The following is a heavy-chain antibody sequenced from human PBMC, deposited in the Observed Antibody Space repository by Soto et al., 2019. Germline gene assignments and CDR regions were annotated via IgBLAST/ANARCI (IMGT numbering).Heavy chain of an antibody. CDR3: ARGDRRFYCSGGSCYYYYYYMDV. V-gene: IGHV1-8*01. Sequence: QVQLVQSGAEVKKPGASVKVSCKASGYTFTSYDINWVRQATGQGLEWMGWMNPNRGNTCYAQKFQGTVIMTRNTYISTAYMELRSMRSEDTAVYYCARGDRRFYCSGGSCYYYYYYMDVWGKETTVTVSS. J-gene: IGHJ6*03. CDR2: MNPNRGNT. D-gene: IGHD2-15*01. CDR1: GYTFTSYD.